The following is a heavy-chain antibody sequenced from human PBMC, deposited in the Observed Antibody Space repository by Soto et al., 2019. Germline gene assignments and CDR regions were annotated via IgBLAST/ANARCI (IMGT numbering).Heavy chain of an antibody. CDR3: TTQNCSGGSCYSGYYYYGLDV. CDR2: IQSKTDGGTA. D-gene: IGHD2-15*01. V-gene: IGHV3-15*07. CDR1: GFTFSNAW. J-gene: IGHJ6*02. Sequence: EVQLVESGGGLVKPGGSLRLSCAASGFTFSNAWMNWVRQAPGKGLEWFGRIQSKTDGGTADYAAPVKGRFTISRDDSKNTLYLQMDSMITEDTAVYYCTTQNCSGGSCYSGYYYYGLDVWGQGTTVSVSS.